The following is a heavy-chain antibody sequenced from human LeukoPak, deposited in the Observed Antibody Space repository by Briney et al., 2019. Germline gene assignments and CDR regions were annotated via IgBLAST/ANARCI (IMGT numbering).Heavy chain of an antibody. D-gene: IGHD4-11*01. J-gene: IGHJ2*01. Sequence: GGSLRLSCAASGFTFSSYGMHWIRQAPGKGLEWVSYISSSAGTISYADSVKGRFTISRDNAKNSVYLHMNSLRAEDTAIYYCAREVTTFNLWGRGTLVTVSS. CDR3: AREVTTFNL. V-gene: IGHV3-48*04. CDR1: GFTFSSYG. CDR2: ISSSAGTI.